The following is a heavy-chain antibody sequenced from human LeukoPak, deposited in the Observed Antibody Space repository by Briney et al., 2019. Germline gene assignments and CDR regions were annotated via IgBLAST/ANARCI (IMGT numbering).Heavy chain of an antibody. CDR1: GFTFSRYA. CDR3: ARARPAPGY. J-gene: IGHJ4*02. Sequence: GGSLRLSCAASGFTFSRYAMSWVRQAPGKGLEWVSAISGSGGSTYYADSVKGRFTISRDNAKNSLYLQMNSLRAEDTAVYYCARARPAPGYWGQGTLVTVSS. CDR2: ISGSGGST. V-gene: IGHV3-23*01.